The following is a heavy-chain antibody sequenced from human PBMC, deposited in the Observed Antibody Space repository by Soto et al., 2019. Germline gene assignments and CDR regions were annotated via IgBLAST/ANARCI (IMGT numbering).Heavy chain of an antibody. J-gene: IGHJ4*02. CDR2: MNPNRGNT. D-gene: IGHD6-13*01. CDR3: AREVGSRIDY. V-gene: IGHV1-8*01. Sequence: QVQLVQSGAEVKKPGASVKASCKASGYTFTSYDIYWVRQAAGQGLEWMGWMNPNRGNTGYAQKFQVRDTMTRNTSISTAYMELSSLRSEDTAVYYGAREVGSRIDYWGQGTLVTVSS. CDR1: GYTFTSYD.